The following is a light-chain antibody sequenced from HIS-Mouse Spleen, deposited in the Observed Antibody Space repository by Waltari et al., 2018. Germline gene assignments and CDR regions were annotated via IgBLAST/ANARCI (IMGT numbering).Light chain of an antibody. Sequence: DIQMTQSPSSLSASVGDRVTITCQASQDISNYLNRYQQKPGKAPKLLIYDASNLETGVPSRFSGSGSGTDFTFTISSLQPEDIATYYCQQYDNLLLTFGGGTKVEIK. J-gene: IGKJ4*01. CDR1: QDISNY. CDR3: QQYDNLLLT. V-gene: IGKV1-33*01. CDR2: DAS.